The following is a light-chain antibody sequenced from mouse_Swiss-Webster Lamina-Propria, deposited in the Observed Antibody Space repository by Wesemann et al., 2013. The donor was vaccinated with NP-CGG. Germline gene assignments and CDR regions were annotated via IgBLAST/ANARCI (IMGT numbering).Light chain of an antibody. CDR1: QSIKRL. J-gene: IGKJ1*01. CDR3: QNGHSFPPT. Sequence: IVMTQSPATLSVTPGDRVSLSCRASQSIKRLLTLVSTKINMSLQGFSSNMLPNPISGIPSRFSGSGSGSDFTLSINSVEPEDVGVYYCQNGHSFPPTFGGGTEAGN. CDR2: MLP. V-gene: IGKV5-39*01.